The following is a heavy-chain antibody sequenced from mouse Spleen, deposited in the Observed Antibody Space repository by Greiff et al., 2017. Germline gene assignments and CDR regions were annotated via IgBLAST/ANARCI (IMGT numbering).Heavy chain of an antibody. CDR2: ISNSGGST. Sequence: DVKLVESGGGLVKPGGSLKLSCAASGFTFSSYYMSWVRQTPEKRLEWVATISNSGGSTYYPDSVKDRFTISRDNAKNTLYLQMSSLNSEDTAVYYCARDGLYFDYWGQGTTLTVSS. D-gene: IGHD2-2*01. CDR1: GFTFSSYY. J-gene: IGHJ2*01. V-gene: IGHV5-6-4*01. CDR3: ARDGLYFDY.